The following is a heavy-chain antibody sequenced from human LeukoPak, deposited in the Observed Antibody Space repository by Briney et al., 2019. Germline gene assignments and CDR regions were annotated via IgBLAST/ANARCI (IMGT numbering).Heavy chain of an antibody. D-gene: IGHD3-10*01. Sequence: SETLSLTCTVSGGSISSGDYYWSWIRQPPGKGLEWIGYIYYSGNAYYNPSLKSRVTISVDTSKNQSSLKLSSVTAADTAMYYCARDSYGSGRNAFDIWGQGTVVTVSS. J-gene: IGHJ3*02. CDR3: ARDSYGSGRNAFDI. CDR1: GGSISSGDYY. CDR2: IYYSGNA. V-gene: IGHV4-30-4*01.